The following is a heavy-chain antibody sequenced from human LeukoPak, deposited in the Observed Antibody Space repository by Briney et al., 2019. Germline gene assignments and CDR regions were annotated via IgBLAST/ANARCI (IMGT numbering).Heavy chain of an antibody. Sequence: GGSLRLSCAASGFTFSSYEMNWVRHAPGKGLEWVSGISWNGGTTAYADSVKGRFTISRDNSKKTVYLQMGSLRAEDKAVYYCARGSAVAAGPFEYWGQGTLVTVSS. J-gene: IGHJ4*02. D-gene: IGHD6-19*01. CDR1: GFTFSSYE. CDR3: ARGSAVAAGPFEY. V-gene: IGHV3-64*02. CDR2: ISWNGGTT.